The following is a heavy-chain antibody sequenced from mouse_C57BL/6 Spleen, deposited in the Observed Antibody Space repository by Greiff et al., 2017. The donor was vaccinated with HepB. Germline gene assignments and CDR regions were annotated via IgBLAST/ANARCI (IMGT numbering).Heavy chain of an antibody. D-gene: IGHD1-1*01. Sequence: VQLQQSGAELVRPGTSVKVSCKASGYAFTNYLIEWVKQRPGQGLEWIGVINPGSGGTNYNEKFKGKATLTADKSSSTAYMQLSSLTSEDSAVYFCARDYYGNAMDYWGQGTSVTVSS. CDR3: ARDYYGNAMDY. CDR2: INPGSGGT. J-gene: IGHJ4*01. V-gene: IGHV1-54*01. CDR1: GYAFTNYL.